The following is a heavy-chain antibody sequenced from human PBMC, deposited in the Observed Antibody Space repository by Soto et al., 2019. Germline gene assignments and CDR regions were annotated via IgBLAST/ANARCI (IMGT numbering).Heavy chain of an antibody. V-gene: IGHV4-30-4*01. CDR2: IYNGGST. D-gene: IGHD7-27*01. Sequence: QVQLQQSGPGLVQPSQTLSLTCTVSGDSISNVHYFWSWIRQSPDKGPEWIGQIYNGGSTYNNPSLESRLTISVDMSKNQFSLDLSSVSAADTAVYYCTRVPSGDKVDSWGQGTLVTVSS. CDR1: GDSISNVHYF. J-gene: IGHJ4*02. CDR3: TRVPSGDKVDS.